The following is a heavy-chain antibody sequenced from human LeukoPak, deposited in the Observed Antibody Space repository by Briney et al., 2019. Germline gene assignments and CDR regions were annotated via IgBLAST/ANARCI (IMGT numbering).Heavy chain of an antibody. CDR2: IIPILGIA. D-gene: IGHD5-24*01. CDR1: GGTFSSYA. CDR3: ARGPQTRDGYNMPPLDY. V-gene: IGHV1-69*10. Sequence: SVKVSCKASGGTFSSYAISWVRRAPGQGLECMGGIIPILGIANYAQKFQGRVTITADKSTSTAYIELSSLRSEDTAVYYCARGPQTRDGYNMPPLDYWGQGTLVTVSS. J-gene: IGHJ4*02.